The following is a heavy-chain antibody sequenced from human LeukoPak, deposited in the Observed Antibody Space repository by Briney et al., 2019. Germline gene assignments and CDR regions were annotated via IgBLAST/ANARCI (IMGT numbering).Heavy chain of an antibody. CDR1: GFTFSSYS. Sequence: GGSLRLSCAASGFTFSSYSMNWVRQAPGKGLEWVSYIDSSGSTIQYADSVKGRFTISRDNGKNSLSLQMNSLRAEDTAMYYCARDGGWQDDYWGQGTLVTVSS. CDR3: ARDGGWQDDY. D-gene: IGHD3-16*01. J-gene: IGHJ4*02. CDR2: IDSSGSTI. V-gene: IGHV3-48*01.